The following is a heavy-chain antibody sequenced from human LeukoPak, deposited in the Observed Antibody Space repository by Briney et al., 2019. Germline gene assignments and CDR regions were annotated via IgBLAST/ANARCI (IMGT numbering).Heavy chain of an antibody. D-gene: IGHD1-26*01. V-gene: IGHV3-74*01. CDR1: VFTLSSYT. Sequence: GGSLRLSCAASVFTLSSYTMYWVRQAPGRGLVWVARFTIDGNSMTYADFVKDRFTVSRDIAKNTLYLQMNTLRAEDTPVYYWARDQVGKPTDCWGQGTLVTVSS. J-gene: IGHJ4*01. CDR2: FTIDGNSM. CDR3: ARDQVGKPTDC.